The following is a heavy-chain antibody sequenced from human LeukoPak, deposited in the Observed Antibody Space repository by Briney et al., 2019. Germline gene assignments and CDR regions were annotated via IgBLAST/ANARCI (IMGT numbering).Heavy chain of an antibody. Sequence: PGGSLRLSCAASGFTLSSYGMHWVRQAPGKGLEWVAFIRYDGSNKYYADSVKGRFTISRDNSKNTLYLQMNSLRAEDTAVYYCASEQNWNYPYWGQGTLVTVSS. CDR2: IRYDGSNK. J-gene: IGHJ4*02. V-gene: IGHV3-30*02. CDR1: GFTLSSYG. D-gene: IGHD1-7*01. CDR3: ASEQNWNYPY.